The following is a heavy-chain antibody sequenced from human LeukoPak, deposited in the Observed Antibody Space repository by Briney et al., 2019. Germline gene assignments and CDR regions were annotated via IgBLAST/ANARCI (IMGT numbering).Heavy chain of an antibody. D-gene: IGHD2-2*01. CDR3: ARSGGDIVVVPAAAGDYFDY. CDR2: INWSGGST. CDR1: GFTFDDYG. V-gene: IGHV3-20*04. Sequence: GGSLGLSCAASGFTFDDYGMSWVRQAPGKGLEWVSGINWSGGSTGYADSVKGRFTISRDNAKNSLYLQMNSLRAEDTALYYCARSGGDIVVVPAAAGDYFDYWGQGTLVTVSS. J-gene: IGHJ4*02.